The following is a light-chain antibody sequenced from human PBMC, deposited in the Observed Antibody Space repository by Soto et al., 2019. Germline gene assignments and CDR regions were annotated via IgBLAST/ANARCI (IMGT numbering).Light chain of an antibody. CDR1: HSVSSSY. V-gene: IGKV3D-7*01. CDR3: LQDYNYPLT. Sequence: EIGITHSPTTLSVSPGERATLSCRASHSVSSSYLAWYQQKPGQAPRLLIYDASNRATGIPARFSGSGSGTHFTLTISSLQPEDFATYYCLQDYNYPLTFGGGTKVDI. J-gene: IGKJ4*01. CDR2: DAS.